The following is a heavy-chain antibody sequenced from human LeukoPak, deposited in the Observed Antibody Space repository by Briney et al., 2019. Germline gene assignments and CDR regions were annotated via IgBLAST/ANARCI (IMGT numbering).Heavy chain of an antibody. CDR2: ISSDGSNK. Sequence: GRSLRLSCAASGFTFNSHAMHWVRQAPGKGLEWVAVISSDGSNKCYADSVKGRFTISRDNSKNTLYLQMSSLRAEDTAVYYCARDRYSSGWYGDFDCWGQGTLVTVSS. J-gene: IGHJ4*02. V-gene: IGHV3-30-3*01. D-gene: IGHD6-19*01. CDR1: GFTFNSHA. CDR3: ARDRYSSGWYGDFDC.